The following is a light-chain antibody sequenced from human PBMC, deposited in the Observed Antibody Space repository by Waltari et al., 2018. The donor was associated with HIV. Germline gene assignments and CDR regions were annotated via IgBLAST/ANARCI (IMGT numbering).Light chain of an antibody. J-gene: IGLJ2*01. CDR1: SSDVGGYNY. Sequence: HSALTQPASVSGSPGQSITIPCTGISSDVGGYNYVTWYRLHPGEVPKLMIFDVNNRPSGVSNRFSGSKSGNTASLTISGLQVEDEADYYCSSYTSSSIVIFGGGTKVTVL. CDR2: DVN. CDR3: SSYTSSSIVI. V-gene: IGLV2-14*03.